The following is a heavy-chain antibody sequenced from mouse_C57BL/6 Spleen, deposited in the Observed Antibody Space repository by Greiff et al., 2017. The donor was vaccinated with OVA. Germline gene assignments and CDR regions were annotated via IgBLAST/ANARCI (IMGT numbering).Heavy chain of an antibody. V-gene: IGHV1-54*01. CDR2: INPGSGGT. CDR3: ASLTGRDYAMDY. D-gene: IGHD4-1*01. J-gene: IGHJ4*01. CDR1: GYAFTNYL. Sequence: VKLQQSGAELVRPGTSVKVSCKASGYAFTNYLIEWVKQRPGQGLEWIGVINPGSGGTNYNEKFKGKATLTADKSSSTAYMQLSSLTSEDSAVYFCASLTGRDYAMDYWGQGTSVTVSS.